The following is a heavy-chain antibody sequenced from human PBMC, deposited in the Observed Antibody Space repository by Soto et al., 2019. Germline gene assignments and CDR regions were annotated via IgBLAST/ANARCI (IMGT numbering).Heavy chain of an antibody. Sequence: GGSLRLCCAASGFTFSSYSMNWVRQAPGKGLEWVSSISSSSSYIYYADSVKGRFTISRDNAKNSLYLQMNSLRAEDTAVYYCARDLLGGYSSWGQGTLVTVSS. D-gene: IGHD3-22*01. CDR1: GFTFSSYS. CDR2: ISSSSSYI. V-gene: IGHV3-21*01. CDR3: ARDLLGGYSS. J-gene: IGHJ5*02.